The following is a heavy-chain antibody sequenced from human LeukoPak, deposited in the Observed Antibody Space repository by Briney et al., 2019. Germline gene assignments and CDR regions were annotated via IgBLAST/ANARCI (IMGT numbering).Heavy chain of an antibody. D-gene: IGHD3-22*01. J-gene: IGHJ4*02. V-gene: IGHV3-30*02. CDR3: AKDQAYAVTYYDSSGYPSHYFDY. Sequence: GGSLRLSCAASGFTFSSYGMHWVRQAPGKGLEWVAFIRYDGSNKYYADSVKGRFTISRDNSKNTLYLQMNSLRAEDTAVYYCAKDQAYAVTYYDSSGYPSHYFDYWGQGTLVTVSS. CDR1: GFTFSSYG. CDR2: IRYDGSNK.